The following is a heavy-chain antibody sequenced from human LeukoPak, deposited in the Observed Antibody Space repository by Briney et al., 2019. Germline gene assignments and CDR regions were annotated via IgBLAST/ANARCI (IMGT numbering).Heavy chain of an antibody. Sequence: ASVKVSCKPSGYTFTSYAMNWVRQAPGQGLEWMGWINTNTGNPTYAQGFTGRFVFSLDTSVSTAYLQISSLKAEDTAVYYCARADYYDSSGYYTGNAFDIWGQGTMVTVSS. CDR2: INTNTGNP. V-gene: IGHV7-4-1*02. CDR1: GYTFTSYA. CDR3: ARADYYDSSGYYTGNAFDI. D-gene: IGHD3-22*01. J-gene: IGHJ3*02.